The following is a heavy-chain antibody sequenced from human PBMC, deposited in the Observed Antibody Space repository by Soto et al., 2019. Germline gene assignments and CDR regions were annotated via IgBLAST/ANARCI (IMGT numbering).Heavy chain of an antibody. V-gene: IGHV3-48*02. CDR1: GFTFSNSN. CDR3: ARESNMGDF. J-gene: IGHJ4*02. Sequence: VGSLRLSCAASGFTFSNSNMDWVRQAPGKGLEWISYISSNSRVIYYADSVKGRFTISRDNAKNSLFLQMSGLRDEDTAVYYCARESNMGDFWGQGTLVTVSS. CDR2: ISSNSRVI. D-gene: IGHD3-10*01.